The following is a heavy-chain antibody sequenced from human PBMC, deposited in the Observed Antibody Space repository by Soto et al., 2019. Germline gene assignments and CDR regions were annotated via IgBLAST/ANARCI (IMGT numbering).Heavy chain of an antibody. CDR2: IRSKPNNYAT. Sequence: GGSLRLSCAASGFTFSGSAIHWVRQASGKGLEWVGRIRSKPNNYATAHAASVKGRFAISRDDSKNTAYLQMNSLKTEDTAVYYCTSLLLDTPNWFDPWGQGTLVTVSS. J-gene: IGHJ5*02. V-gene: IGHV3-73*01. D-gene: IGHD1-26*01. CDR1: GFTFSGSA. CDR3: TSLLLDTPNWFDP.